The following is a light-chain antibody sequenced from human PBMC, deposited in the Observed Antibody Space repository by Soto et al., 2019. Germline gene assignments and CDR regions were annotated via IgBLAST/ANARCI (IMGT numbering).Light chain of an antibody. CDR2: GAS. CDR1: QGIGRT. V-gene: IGKV3-15*01. Sequence: EIVMPQSPVTLSVSPGERATLSCRASQGIGRTLAWYQQKPGQTPRLLIHGASTRATGVPARFSGSGSGTEFTLTINSLQSVVFAVYYCQRYNDWPLTFGLGTRLGIK. CDR3: QRYNDWPLT. J-gene: IGKJ4*01.